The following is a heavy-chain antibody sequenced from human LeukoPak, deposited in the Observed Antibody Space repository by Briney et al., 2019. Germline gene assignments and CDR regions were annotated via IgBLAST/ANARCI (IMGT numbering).Heavy chain of an antibody. CDR2: IYSGGSI. Sequence: GGSLRLSCAVSGFTVSSNYMSWVRQAPGKGLEWVSVIYSGGSIYYADSVKGRFTISRDNSKNTLYLQMNSLRAEDTAVYYCASTMVRGVMQNWGQGTLVTVSS. CDR3: ASTMVRGVMQN. CDR1: GFTVSSNY. J-gene: IGHJ4*02. V-gene: IGHV3-53*01. D-gene: IGHD3-10*01.